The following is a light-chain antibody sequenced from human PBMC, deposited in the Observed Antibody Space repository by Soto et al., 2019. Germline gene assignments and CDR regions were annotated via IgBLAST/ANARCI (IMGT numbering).Light chain of an antibody. CDR1: QDITNY. CDR2: AAS. Sequence: QLTQSPSSLSASVGDRVTITCRASQDITNYLGWYQHRSVKAPRLLIYAASTLQRGVPSMFSGSGSGKDFTLTISSLQPEDFATYYCQHLTGTFGKGTTLEIK. CDR3: QHLTGT. V-gene: IGKV1-9*01. J-gene: IGKJ2*01.